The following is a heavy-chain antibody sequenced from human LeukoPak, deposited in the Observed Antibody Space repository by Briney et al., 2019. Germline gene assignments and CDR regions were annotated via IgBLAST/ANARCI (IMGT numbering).Heavy chain of an antibody. J-gene: IGHJ6*03. Sequence: RGSLRLSCAASGFTFSSSWIGRVRPAPGEGVEWVAKIMQEGSEKYYVDSVRGRFADSRDNAKDSLYLQMNSLRAEDTAVYHCARVIAARPARRTYYYMDVWGKGTTVTVSS. CDR1: GFTFSSSW. V-gene: IGHV3-7*02. CDR3: ARVIAARPARRTYYYMDV. CDR2: IMQEGSEK. D-gene: IGHD6-6*01.